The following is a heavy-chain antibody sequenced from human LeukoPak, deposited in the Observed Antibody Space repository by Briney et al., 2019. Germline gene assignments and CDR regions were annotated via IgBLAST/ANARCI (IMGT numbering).Heavy chain of an antibody. CDR3: ARDPSGTYYPRVSGALDI. V-gene: IGHV3-21*01. CDR1: GFTFSSYS. J-gene: IGHJ3*02. Sequence: GGSLRLSCAASGFTFSSYSMNWVRQAPGKGLEWVSSVSSISSYIYYADSVKGRFTVSRDNAKNSLYLQMDSLRAEDTAVYYCARDPSGTYYPRVSGALDIWGQGTMVTVSS. D-gene: IGHD1-26*01. CDR2: VSSISSYI.